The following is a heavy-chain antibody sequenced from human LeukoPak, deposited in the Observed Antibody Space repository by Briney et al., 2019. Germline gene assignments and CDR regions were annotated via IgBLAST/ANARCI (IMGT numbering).Heavy chain of an antibody. J-gene: IGHJ4*02. Sequence: SETLSLTCTVSGGSISSSGYYWGWIRQPPGKGLEWIGTIYYSGGTYYNPSLKSRVTIAVDTSKNHFSLKLSSVTAADTAVYYCASRGWGGDEGGYYYFDYWGQGTLVTVSS. CDR3: ASRGWGGDEGGYYYFDY. D-gene: IGHD2-21*01. CDR1: GGSISSSGYY. V-gene: IGHV4-39*02. CDR2: IYYSGGT.